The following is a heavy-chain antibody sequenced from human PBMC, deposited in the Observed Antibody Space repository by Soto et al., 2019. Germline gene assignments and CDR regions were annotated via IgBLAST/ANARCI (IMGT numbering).Heavy chain of an antibody. D-gene: IGHD3-22*01. CDR1: CVTIISSSYY. CDR2: IYSSGST. CDR3: ATPVSSGYQAFEV. V-gene: IGHV4-39*01. J-gene: IGHJ3*01. Sequence: SETLSLPCTISCVTIISSSYYWGWIRTPPGKGLEWIGSIYSSGSTYYNPSLKSRVTISVDTSKNQFSLKLSSVTAADTAVYYCATPVSSGYQAFEVWGQGTMVTVSS.